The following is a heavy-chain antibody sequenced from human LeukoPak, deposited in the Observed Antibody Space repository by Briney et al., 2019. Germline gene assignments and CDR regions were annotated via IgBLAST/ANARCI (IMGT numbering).Heavy chain of an antibody. CDR3: TRLLPSSHHFFDS. CDR2: IYGGGDT. CDR1: GFPFSNDY. V-gene: IGHV3-53*01. D-gene: IGHD6-6*01. Sequence: PGGSLRLSCAVSGFPFSNDYMSWVRQAPGKGLEWVSVIYGGGDTYYADSVRGRFTISRDNFENTLFLQMDSLRPEDTAVYYCTRLLPSSHHFFDSWGQGTLVTVSS. J-gene: IGHJ4*02.